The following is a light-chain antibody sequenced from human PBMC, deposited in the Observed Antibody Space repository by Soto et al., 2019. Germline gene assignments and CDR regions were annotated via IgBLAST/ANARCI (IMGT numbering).Light chain of an antibody. CDR1: QTVSRN. Sequence: EVVMTQSPATLSVSPGERATLSCRASQTVSRNLAWYQQRPGQAPRLLIYDVFTRAAGIPARFSGSGSETDFTLTISSLEPEDFAVYYCQQRDNWPITFGQGTRLEI. CDR2: DVF. CDR3: QQRDNWPIT. J-gene: IGKJ5*01. V-gene: IGKV3-15*01.